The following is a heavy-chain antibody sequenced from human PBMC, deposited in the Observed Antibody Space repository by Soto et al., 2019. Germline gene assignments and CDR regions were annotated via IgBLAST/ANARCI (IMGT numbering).Heavy chain of an antibody. J-gene: IGHJ3*02. V-gene: IGHV1-2*02. Sequence: ASVKVSCKASGYTFTDYYMHWVRQAPGQGLEWLGWINPNSCGTNYAQKFQGRVTITADESTSTAYMELSSLRSEDTAVYYCARDLVVGAFDIWGQGTMVTVSS. CDR3: ARDLVVGAFDI. CDR2: INPNSCGT. D-gene: IGHD2-21*01. CDR1: GYTFTDYY.